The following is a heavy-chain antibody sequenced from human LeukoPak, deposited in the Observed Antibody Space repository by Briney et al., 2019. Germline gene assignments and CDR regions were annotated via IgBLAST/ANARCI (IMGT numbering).Heavy chain of an antibody. Sequence: PGGSLRLSCAASGFTFSSYVMHWVRLAPGKGLEWVALISYDGTNKYYADSVKGRFTISRDNSKYTLYLQMNSLRAEDTAVYYCAREEYYYDRGWFDPWGQGTLVTVSS. CDR1: GFTFSSYV. V-gene: IGHV3-30*04. J-gene: IGHJ5*02. D-gene: IGHD3-22*01. CDR3: AREEYYYDRGWFDP. CDR2: ISYDGTNK.